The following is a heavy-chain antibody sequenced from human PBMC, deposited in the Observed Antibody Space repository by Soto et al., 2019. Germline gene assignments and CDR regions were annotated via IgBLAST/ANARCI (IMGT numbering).Heavy chain of an antibody. J-gene: IGHJ4*02. CDR2: INAGNGNT. Sequence: QVQLVQSGAEVKKPGASVKVSCKASGYTFTSYAMHWVRQAPGQRLEWMGWINAGNGNTKYSQKFQGRVTITRDTSASTAYMELSSLRSEDTAVYYCAPSRRIEVAGPIDYWGQGRLVTVSS. V-gene: IGHV1-3*01. CDR1: GYTFTSYA. D-gene: IGHD6-19*01. CDR3: APSRRIEVAGPIDY.